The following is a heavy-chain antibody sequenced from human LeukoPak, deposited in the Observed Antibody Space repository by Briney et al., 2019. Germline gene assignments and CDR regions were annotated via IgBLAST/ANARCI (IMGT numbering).Heavy chain of an antibody. CDR2: IYYSGST. Sequence: SQTLSLTCTVSGGSISSYYWSWIRQPPGKGLEWIGYIYYSGSTNYNPSLKSRVTISVDTSKNQFSLKLSSVTAADTAVYYCVRQEGYGDYFDYWGQGTLVTVSS. V-gene: IGHV4-59*01. CDR1: GGSISSYY. D-gene: IGHD4-17*01. CDR3: VRQEGYGDYFDY. J-gene: IGHJ4*02.